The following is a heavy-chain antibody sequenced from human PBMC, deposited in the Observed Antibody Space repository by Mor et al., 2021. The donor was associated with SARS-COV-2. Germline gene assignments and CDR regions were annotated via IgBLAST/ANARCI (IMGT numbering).Heavy chain of an antibody. V-gene: IGHV3-33*01. CDR3: ARECPPVLTYDPYIDY. D-gene: IGHD1-1*01. J-gene: IGHJ4*02. Sequence: YADSVKGRFTISTDNSKNTLYLQMNSLRAEDTAVYYCARECPPVLTYDPYIDYWGQGTLVTVSS.